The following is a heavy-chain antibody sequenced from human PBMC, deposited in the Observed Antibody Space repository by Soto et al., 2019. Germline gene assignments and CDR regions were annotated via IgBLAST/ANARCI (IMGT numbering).Heavy chain of an antibody. D-gene: IGHD2-2*01. CDR3: ARDDHIVVVPTSLGAMDV. Sequence: PVETMSLTLSVYGGSICSNNGWSWVRQPPGKGLEWIGEIYHSGSTNYNPSLKSRVTISLYKSKNQFSLKLTSVTAADSAVYYCARDDHIVVVPTSLGAMDVWGQGNTVTVSS. V-gene: IGHV4-4*02. CDR1: GGSICSNNG. CDR2: IYHSGST. J-gene: IGHJ6*02.